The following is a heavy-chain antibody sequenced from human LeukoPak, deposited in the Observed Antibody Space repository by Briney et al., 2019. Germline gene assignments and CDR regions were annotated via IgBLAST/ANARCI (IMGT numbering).Heavy chain of an antibody. J-gene: IGHJ4*02. CDR3: ASPATYYDFWSGYHPFDY. V-gene: IGHV4-39*01. CDR1: GGSFSSTRYY. CDR2: ISYAGST. Sequence: SETLSLTCTVSGGSFSSTRYYWGWIRQSPGKGLEWIGSISYAGSTFYNPSLESRVTVSVDTSKKQFSVKLSSVTAADTAVYYCASPATYYDFWSGYHPFDYWGQGTLVTVSS. D-gene: IGHD3-3*01.